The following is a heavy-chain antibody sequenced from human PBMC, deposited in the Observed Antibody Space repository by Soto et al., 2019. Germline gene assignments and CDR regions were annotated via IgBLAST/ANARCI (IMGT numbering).Heavy chain of an antibody. CDR1: GGSISSYY. J-gene: IGHJ5*02. CDR2: IYYSGST. Sequence: PSETLSLTCTVSGGSISSYYWSWIRQPPGKGLEWIGYIYYSGSTNYNPSLKSRVTISVDTSKNQFSLKLSSVTAADTAVYYCASSYYYYDSSGYYRGEFNWFDPWGQGTLVTVSS. V-gene: IGHV4-59*01. CDR3: ASSYYYYDSSGYYRGEFNWFDP. D-gene: IGHD3-22*01.